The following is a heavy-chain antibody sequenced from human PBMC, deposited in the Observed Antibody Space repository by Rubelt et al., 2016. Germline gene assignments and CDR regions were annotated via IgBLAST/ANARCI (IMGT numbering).Heavy chain of an antibody. J-gene: IGHJ3*02. V-gene: IGHV4-31*02. Sequence: GKGLEWIGYIYYSGSTYYNPSLKSRVTISVYTSMNQFSLQLSSVTAAVTAVYYCAISRGWYGRSGAFDIWGQGTMVTVSS. D-gene: IGHD6-19*01. CDR3: AISRGWYGRSGAFDI. CDR2: IYYSGST.